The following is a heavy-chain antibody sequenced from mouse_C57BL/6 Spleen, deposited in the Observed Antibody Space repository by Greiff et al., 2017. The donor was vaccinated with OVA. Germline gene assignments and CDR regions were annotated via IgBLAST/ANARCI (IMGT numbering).Heavy chain of an antibody. D-gene: IGHD1-1*01. CDR3: ARGPYYYGSSFAWFAY. V-gene: IGHV5-16*01. Sequence: EVKVVESEGGLVQPGSSMKLSCTASGFTFSDYYMAWVRQVPEKGLEWVANINYDGSSTYYLDSLKSRFIISRDNAKNILYLQMSSLKSEDTATYYCARGPYYYGSSFAWFAYWGQGTLVTVSA. J-gene: IGHJ3*01. CDR2: INYDGSST. CDR1: GFTFSDYY.